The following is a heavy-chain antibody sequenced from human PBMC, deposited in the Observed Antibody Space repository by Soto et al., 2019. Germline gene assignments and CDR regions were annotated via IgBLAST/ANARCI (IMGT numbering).Heavy chain of an antibody. J-gene: IGHJ2*01. D-gene: IGHD5-12*01. V-gene: IGHV1-69*13. CDR1: GGTFSSYT. Sequence: SVKVSCQASGGTFSSYTISWVRQAPGQGLEWMGGIIPIFGTANYAQKFQGRVTITADESTSTAYMELSSLRSEDTAVYYCARGNHRWLQLWYFDLWGRGTLVTVSS. CDR3: ARGNHRWLQLWYFDL. CDR2: IIPIFGTA.